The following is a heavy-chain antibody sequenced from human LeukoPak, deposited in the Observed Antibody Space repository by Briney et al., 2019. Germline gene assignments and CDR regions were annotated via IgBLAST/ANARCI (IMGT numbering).Heavy chain of an antibody. V-gene: IGHV4-59*01. CDR1: GGSISSYH. CDR3: ARIERDGSGKPPYYYYYMDV. CDR2: ISYSGYT. Sequence: SETLSLTCRVSGGSISSYHWSWIRQPPGKVLEWIGYISYSGYTNYNPSLQSRVTISLDRSKNQFSVKLTSVTAADTAVYYCARIERDGSGKPPYYYYYMDVWGKGTTVTVSS. D-gene: IGHD3-10*01. J-gene: IGHJ6*03.